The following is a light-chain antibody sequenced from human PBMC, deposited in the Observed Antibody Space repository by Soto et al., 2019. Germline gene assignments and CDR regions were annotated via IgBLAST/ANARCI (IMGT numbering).Light chain of an antibody. CDR1: QSVSSS. Sequence: EIVMTQSPATLSVSPEERATLSCRASQSVSSSLAWYQQKPGKAPRLLIYGASTRATGIPARFSGSGSGTEFTLTNSSLQSEDFAVYYCQQYNNWSKTFGQGTKVEIK. V-gene: IGKV3-15*01. J-gene: IGKJ1*01. CDR3: QQYNNWSKT. CDR2: GAS.